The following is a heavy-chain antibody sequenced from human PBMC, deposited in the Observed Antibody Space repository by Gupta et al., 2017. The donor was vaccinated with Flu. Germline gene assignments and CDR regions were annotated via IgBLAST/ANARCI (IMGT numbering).Heavy chain of an antibody. Sequence: EVQLLESGGGLVQPGGSLRLSCAASGFTFSSYAMSWVRQAPGKGLEWVSAISGSGGSTYYADSVKGRFTISRDNSKNTLYLQMNSLRAEDTAVYYCAKRYFDWLSQHYGMDVWGQGTTVTVSS. CDR1: GFTFSSYA. J-gene: IGHJ6*02. D-gene: IGHD3-9*01. CDR3: AKRYFDWLSQHYGMDV. V-gene: IGHV3-23*01. CDR2: ISGSGGST.